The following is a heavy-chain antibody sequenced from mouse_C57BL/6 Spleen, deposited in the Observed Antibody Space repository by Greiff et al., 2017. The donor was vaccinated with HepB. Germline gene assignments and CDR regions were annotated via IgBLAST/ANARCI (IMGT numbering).Heavy chain of an antibody. CDR2: IYPGDGDT. CDR1: GYSFSSSW. D-gene: IGHD1-1*01. CDR3: ASSHCGISPYYFHR. Sequence: QVQLQQSGPELVKPGASVKISCKASGYSFSSSWMNWVKQRPGKGLEWIGRIYPGDGDTNYNGKFKGKATLTADKSSSTAYMQLSSLTSEDSAVYFCASSHCGISPYYFHRWGEGTPLTVSS. V-gene: IGHV1-82*01. J-gene: IGHJ2*01.